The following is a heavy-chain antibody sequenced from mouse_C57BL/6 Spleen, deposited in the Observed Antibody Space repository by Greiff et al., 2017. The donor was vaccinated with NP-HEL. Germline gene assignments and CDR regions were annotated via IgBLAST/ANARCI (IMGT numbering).Heavy chain of an antibody. V-gene: IGHV1-64*01. D-gene: IGHD1-1*01. Sequence: QVQLKQPGAELVKPGASVKLSCKASGYTFTSYWMHWVKQRPGQGLEWIGMIHPNSGSTNYNEKFKSKATLTVDKSSSTAYMQLSSLTSEDSAVYYCARRDTLVNLDYWGQGTTLTVSS. J-gene: IGHJ2*01. CDR1: GYTFTSYW. CDR3: ARRDTLVNLDY. CDR2: IHPNSGST.